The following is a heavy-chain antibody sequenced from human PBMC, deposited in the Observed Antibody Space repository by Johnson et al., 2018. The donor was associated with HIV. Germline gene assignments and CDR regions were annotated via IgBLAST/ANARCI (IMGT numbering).Heavy chain of an antibody. Sequence: QVQLVESGGGVVQPGKSLRLSCAASHFTFGAYAIHWVRLAPGKGLEWVAVASYDGDNKYYADSVKGRFTISRDNAKNSLYLQMNSLRAEDTAVYYCARVTGPFDIWGQGTMVTVSS. CDR1: HFTFGAYA. CDR2: ASYDGDNK. V-gene: IGHV3-30-3*01. J-gene: IGHJ3*02. CDR3: ARVTGPFDI. D-gene: IGHD4-11*01.